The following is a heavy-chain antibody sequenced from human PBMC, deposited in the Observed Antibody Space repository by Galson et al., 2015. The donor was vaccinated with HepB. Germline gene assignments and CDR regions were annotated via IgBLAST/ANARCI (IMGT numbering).Heavy chain of an antibody. J-gene: IGHJ4*02. V-gene: IGHV1-18*01. Sequence: SVKVSCKASGYTFTSYGISWVRQAPGQGLEWMGWISAYNGNTNYAQKLQGRVTMTTDTSTSTAYMELRSLRSEDTAMYYCATNAARGIFFEFWGQGTLVTVSS. CDR1: GYTFTSYG. CDR2: ISAYNGNT. D-gene: IGHD3-10*01. CDR3: ATNAARGIFFEF.